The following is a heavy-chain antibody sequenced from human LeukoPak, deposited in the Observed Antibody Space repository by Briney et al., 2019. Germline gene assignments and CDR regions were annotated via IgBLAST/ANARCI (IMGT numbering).Heavy chain of an antibody. CDR3: ANYGDYGYSWFYP. J-gene: IGHJ5*02. CDR1: GFTFNSYG. CDR2: INGRGGRT. D-gene: IGHD4-17*01. V-gene: IGHV3-23*01. Sequence: TAVSLTFSCSAYGFTFNSYGRSWVRQAPGKGLEWVSTINGRGGRTYYADTVKGRFTIFSDNTKSTLHLQMSSLRAEGTAVYYCANYGDYGYSWFYPWGEGTLVTVSS.